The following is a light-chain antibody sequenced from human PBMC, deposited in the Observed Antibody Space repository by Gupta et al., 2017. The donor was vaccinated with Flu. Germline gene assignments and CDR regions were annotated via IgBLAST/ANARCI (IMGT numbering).Light chain of an antibody. CDR1: SGFIADNH. Sequence: NFMLTQPHSVSESPGETITISCTRSSGFIADNHVQWYQQRPGSSPTTLIFENNQRPSGVPDRFSGSIDTSSNSASLTISGLRTDGEADYYCQSFYSSTWVFGGGTKLTVL. CDR3: QSFYSSTWV. J-gene: IGLJ3*02. CDR2: ENN. V-gene: IGLV6-57*01.